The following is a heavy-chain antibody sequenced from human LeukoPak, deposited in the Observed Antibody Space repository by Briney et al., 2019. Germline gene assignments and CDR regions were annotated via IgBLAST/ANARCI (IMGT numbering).Heavy chain of an antibody. Sequence: PGGSLRLSCAASGFTFSSYSMNWVRQAPGKGLEWVSYISSSGSTIYYADSVKGRFTISRDNAKNSLYLQMNSLRAEDTAVYYCARSGAVAGTDSFDYWGQGTLVTVSS. CDR2: ISSSGSTI. CDR1: GFTFSSYS. J-gene: IGHJ4*02. V-gene: IGHV3-48*04. D-gene: IGHD6-19*01. CDR3: ARSGAVAGTDSFDY.